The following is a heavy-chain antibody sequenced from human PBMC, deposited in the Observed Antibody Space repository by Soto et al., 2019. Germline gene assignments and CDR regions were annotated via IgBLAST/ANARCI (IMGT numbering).Heavy chain of an antibody. CDR1: GYTFTSYG. CDR2: ISAYNGNT. D-gene: IGHD3-22*01. J-gene: IGHJ4*02. CDR3: ARDTYYDSSGPYGFDY. V-gene: IGHV1-18*04. Sequence: ASVKVSCKASGYTFTSYGISWVRQAPGQGLEWMGWISAYNGNTNYAQKLQGRVTMTTDTSTSTAYMELRSLRSDDTAVYYCARDTYYDSSGPYGFDYWGQGTLVTVSS.